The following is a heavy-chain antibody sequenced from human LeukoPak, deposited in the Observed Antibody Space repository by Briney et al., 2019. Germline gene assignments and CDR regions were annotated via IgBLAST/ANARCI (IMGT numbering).Heavy chain of an antibody. V-gene: IGHV1-3*01. J-gene: IGHJ5*02. Sequence: ASVKVSCKTSGYTFTSYGMHWVRQAPGQSLEWMGWINGGNGNTKYSEKFQGRVTIIRDTSASTAYMELSSLRSEDTAVYYCARDLDSSSSFSWFDPWGQGTLVTVSS. D-gene: IGHD6-6*01. CDR2: INGGNGNT. CDR3: ARDLDSSSSFSWFDP. CDR1: GYTFTSYG.